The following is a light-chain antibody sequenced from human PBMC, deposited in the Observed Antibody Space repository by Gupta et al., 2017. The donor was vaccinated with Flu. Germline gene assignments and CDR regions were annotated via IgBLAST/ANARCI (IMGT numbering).Light chain of an antibody. CDR1: RSLLYGSDNKNY. CDR3: QQYYGSPFT. CDR2: WVS. V-gene: IGKV4-1*01. Sequence: IVVSLSPDSLVVSLGETGALNCQSTRSLLYGSDNKNYLAWYQRKVGQPPRLLISWVSIRESGVPDRFSGSGSGTDFTLTISSLQAEDEAVYYCQQYYGSPFTFGPGTKVD. J-gene: IGKJ3*01.